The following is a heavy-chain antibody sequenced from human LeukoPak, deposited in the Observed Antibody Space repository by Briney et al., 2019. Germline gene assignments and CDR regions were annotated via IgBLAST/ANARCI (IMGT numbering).Heavy chain of an antibody. CDR1: GFTVNSNF. CDR3: AGSLAYCGGDCRLGDY. J-gene: IGHJ4*02. Sequence: GGSLRLSCAASGFTVNSNFMTWVRQAPGKGLEWVSVIYSVGSTYYADSVKGRFTVSRDNSKNTLYLQMNSLRAEDTAVYYCAGSLAYCGGDCRLGDYWGQGTLVTVSS. V-gene: IGHV3-66*01. D-gene: IGHD2-21*02. CDR2: IYSVGST.